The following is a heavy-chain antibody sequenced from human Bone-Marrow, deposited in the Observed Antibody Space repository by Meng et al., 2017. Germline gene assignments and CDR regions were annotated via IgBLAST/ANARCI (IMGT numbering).Heavy chain of an antibody. CDR1: GFSFSDYY. Sequence: GESLRPSCAPSGFSFSDYYMSCNRQVPGKGMEWVSYISSRGSTIYCADSVKGRFTHSRDNAKNSLYLQMNSLRAEDTAVYYCASDQGDYYESSGYYSGDDAFDIWGQGTMVTVSS. D-gene: IGHD3-22*01. CDR2: ISSRGSTI. V-gene: IGHV3-11*04. J-gene: IGHJ3*02. CDR3: ASDQGDYYESSGYYSGDDAFDI.